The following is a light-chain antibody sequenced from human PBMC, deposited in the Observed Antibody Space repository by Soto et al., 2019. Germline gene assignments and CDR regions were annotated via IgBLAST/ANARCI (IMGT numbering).Light chain of an antibody. CDR2: GAS. V-gene: IGKV3-20*01. Sequence: EIVLTQSPGTLSLSPGERATLSCRASQSVSSSYLAWYQQKPGQAPRLLIYGASSRATGIPDRFSGSGSGTDFTLTISCLVFEDSALYYCRQYASSPTFGGGTNVEIK. CDR1: QSVSSSY. CDR3: RQYASSPT. J-gene: IGKJ4*01.